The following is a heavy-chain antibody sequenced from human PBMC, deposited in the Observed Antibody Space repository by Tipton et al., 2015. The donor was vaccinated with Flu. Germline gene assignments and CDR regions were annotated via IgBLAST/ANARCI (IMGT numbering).Heavy chain of an antibody. D-gene: IGHD2-2*01. CDR1: GFTFGSYA. CDR2: ISGSGDDT. V-gene: IGHV3-23*01. CDR3: AKNGYCTNTNCYSPFAY. J-gene: IGHJ4*02. Sequence: SLRLSCAASGFTFGSYAMSWVRQAPGKGLEWVSLISGSGDDTLYADTVRGRFTISRDNSKNTLYLQLNSLRAEDTAVYYCAKNGYCTNTNCYSPFAYWGQGTLVTLSS.